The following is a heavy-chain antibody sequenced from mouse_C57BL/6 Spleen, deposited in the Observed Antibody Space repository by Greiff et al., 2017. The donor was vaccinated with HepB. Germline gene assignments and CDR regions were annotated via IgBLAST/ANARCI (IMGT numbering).Heavy chain of an antibody. V-gene: IGHV1-84*01. J-gene: IGHJ2*01. CDR2: IYTGSGNT. CDR3: ARRRGLIYYGNYVRYFDY. D-gene: IGHD2-1*01. Sequence: VQLQQSGPELVKPGASVKISCKASGYTFTVYYINWVKQRPGQGLEWIGWIYTGSGNTKYNEKFKGKATLTVDTSSSTAYMQLSSLTSEDSAVYFCARRRGLIYYGNYVRYFDYWGQVTTLTFSS. CDR1: GYTFTVYY.